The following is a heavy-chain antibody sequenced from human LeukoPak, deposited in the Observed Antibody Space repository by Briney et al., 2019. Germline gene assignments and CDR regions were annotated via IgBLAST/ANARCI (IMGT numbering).Heavy chain of an antibody. CDR2: IWFDGSIK. CDR1: GFSFTNYA. J-gene: IGHJ3*02. V-gene: IGHV3-33*08. CDR3: ARAVGPFDI. Sequence: GGSLRLSCAASGFSFTNYAMHWVRQAPGKGLEWVAVIWFDGSIKYYADSVKGRFTISRDNSKNTLYLQMNSLRAEDTAVYYCARAVGPFDIWGQGTIVIVSS.